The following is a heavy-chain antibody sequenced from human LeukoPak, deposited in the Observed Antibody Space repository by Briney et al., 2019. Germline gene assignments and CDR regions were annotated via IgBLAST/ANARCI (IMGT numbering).Heavy chain of an antibody. Sequence: GGSLRLSCAATGFTFSNYAIHWGRRAPGKGLEWVAFISDDGSRQYYADSVKGRFTISRDNSKNTLNLQMNSLRAEDTAVYYCVKDRTGAYTLDYWGQGTLVTVSS. D-gene: IGHD3-16*01. CDR3: VKDRTGAYTLDY. CDR2: ISDDGSRQ. CDR1: GFTFSNYA. V-gene: IGHV3-30-3*01. J-gene: IGHJ4*02.